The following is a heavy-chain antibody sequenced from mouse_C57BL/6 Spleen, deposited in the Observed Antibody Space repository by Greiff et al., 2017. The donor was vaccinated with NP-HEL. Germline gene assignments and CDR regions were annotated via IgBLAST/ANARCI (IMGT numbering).Heavy chain of an antibody. D-gene: IGHD4-1*01. CDR1: GYSITSGYD. CDR2: ISYSGST. Sequence: EVQLQESGPGMVKPSQSLSLTCTVTGYSITSGYDWHWIRHFPGNKLEWMGYISYSGSTNYNPSLKSRISITHDTSKNHFFLKLNSVTTEDTATYYCARGGILGPVPWFAYWGQGTLVTVSA. V-gene: IGHV3-1*01. CDR3: ARGGILGPVPWFAY. J-gene: IGHJ3*01.